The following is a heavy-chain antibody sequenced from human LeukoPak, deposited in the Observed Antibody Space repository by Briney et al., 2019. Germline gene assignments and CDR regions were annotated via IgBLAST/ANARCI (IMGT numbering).Heavy chain of an antibody. J-gene: IGHJ4*02. CDR2: ISGSGGST. V-gene: IGHV3-23*01. CDR1: GFTFSSYA. CDR3: AKLGRYCSSTSCYYFDY. D-gene: IGHD2-2*01. Sequence: GGSLRLSCAASGFTFSSYAMSWVRQAPGKGLEWVSAISGSGGSTYYADSVKGRFTISRDNSKNTLCLQMNSLRAEDTAVYYCAKLGRYCSSTSCYYFDYWGQGTLVTVSS.